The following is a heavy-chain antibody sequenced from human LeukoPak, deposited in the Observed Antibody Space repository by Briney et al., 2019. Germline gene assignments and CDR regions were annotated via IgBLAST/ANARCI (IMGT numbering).Heavy chain of an antibody. CDR3: AKDSRYSGSQYFDY. CDR2: ISYDGSNT. Sequence: PGGSLRLSCAASGFTFSSYGMHWVRQAPGKGLEWVAVISYDGSNTYYADSVKGRFTISRDNSKNTLYPQMNSLRAEDTAVYFCAKDSRYSGSQYFDYWGQGTLVAVSS. CDR1: GFTFSSYG. J-gene: IGHJ4*02. V-gene: IGHV3-30*18. D-gene: IGHD1-26*01.